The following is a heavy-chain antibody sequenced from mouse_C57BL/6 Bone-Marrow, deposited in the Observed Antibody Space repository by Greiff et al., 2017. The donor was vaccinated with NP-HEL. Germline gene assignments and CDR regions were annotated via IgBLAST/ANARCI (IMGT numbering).Heavy chain of an antibody. Sequence: EVKLVESGGGLVKPGGSLKLSCAASGFTFSSYAMSWVRPTPEKRLEWVATISDGGSYTYYPDNVKGRFTISRDNAKNNLYLQMSHLKSEDTAMYYCARDGDIITTVRYAMDYWGQGTSVTVSS. J-gene: IGHJ4*01. CDR1: GFTFSSYA. CDR3: ARDGDIITTVRYAMDY. CDR2: ISDGGSYT. V-gene: IGHV5-4*01. D-gene: IGHD1-1*01.